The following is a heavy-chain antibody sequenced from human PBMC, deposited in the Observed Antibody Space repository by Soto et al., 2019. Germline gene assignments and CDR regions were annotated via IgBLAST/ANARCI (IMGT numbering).Heavy chain of an antibody. CDR1: CGSISSYY. CDR3: AKTRVGPAFSGFDY. Sequence: SGTLSLTCIVSCGSISSYYWNWIRQPPGKGLEWIGYMYYTGKTNYNPSLKSRVTISVDTSKNQFSLKVNSVTVADKAIYYCAKTRVGPAFSGFDYWGQGALVTVS. J-gene: IGHJ4*02. V-gene: IGHV4-59*01. CDR2: MYYTGKT. D-gene: IGHD1-26*01.